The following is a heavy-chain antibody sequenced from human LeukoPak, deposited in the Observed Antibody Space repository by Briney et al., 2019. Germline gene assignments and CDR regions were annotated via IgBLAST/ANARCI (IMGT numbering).Heavy chain of an antibody. J-gene: IGHJ4*02. CDR3: VSEQARGGSFDY. CDR2: ITTSNYI. D-gene: IGHD2-15*01. CDR1: GFTFSSHS. Sequence: PGGSLRLSCVVSGFTFSSHSVHWVRQSPGKGREWVLSITTSNYIFYADSVKGRFTISRDNANNSLYLQMNGLRAEDTAVYYCVSEQARGGSFDYWGQGTLVTVSS. V-gene: IGHV3-21*01.